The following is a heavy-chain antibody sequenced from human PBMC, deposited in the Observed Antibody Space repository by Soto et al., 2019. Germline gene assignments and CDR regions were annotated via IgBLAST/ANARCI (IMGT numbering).Heavy chain of an antibody. CDR1: GGSFSGDC. D-gene: IGHD5-12*01. Sequence: SETLSLTWAVYGGSFSGDCWSWIRQPPGKGLEWIGEINHSGSTNYNPSLKSRVTISVDTSKNQFSLKLSSVTAADTAVYYCARGETRTTKITTARNYYYYMDVWGKGTTVTVSS. CDR3: ARGETRTTKITTARNYYYYMDV. V-gene: IGHV4-34*01. J-gene: IGHJ6*03. CDR2: INHSGST.